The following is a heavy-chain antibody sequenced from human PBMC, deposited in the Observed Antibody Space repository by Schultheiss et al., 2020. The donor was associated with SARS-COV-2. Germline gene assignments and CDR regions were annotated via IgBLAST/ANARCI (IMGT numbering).Heavy chain of an antibody. CDR3: AATMLVLNAFDI. CDR1: GFTVSSNY. J-gene: IGHJ3*02. D-gene: IGHD3-10*01. V-gene: IGHV3-11*04. Sequence: GGSLRLSCAASGFTVSSNYMSWVRQAPGKGLEWVSYISSSGSTIYYADSVKGRFTISRDNAKNSLFLQMNSLRAEDTAVYYCAATMLVLNAFDIWGQGTMVTVSS. CDR2: ISSSGSTI.